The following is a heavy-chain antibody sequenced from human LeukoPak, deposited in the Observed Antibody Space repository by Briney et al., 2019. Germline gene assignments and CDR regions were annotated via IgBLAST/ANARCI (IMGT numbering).Heavy chain of an antibody. J-gene: IGHJ6*03. Sequence: GGSLRLSCAASGFTFSSYWMSWVRQAPGKGLDWVANIKQDGSEKYYVDSVKGRFTISRDNAKNSLYLQMNSLRAEDTAVYYCARVRELIPMDVWGKGTTVTVSS. D-gene: IGHD2-21*01. CDR1: GFTFSSYW. CDR2: IKQDGSEK. CDR3: ARVRELIPMDV. V-gene: IGHV3-7*01.